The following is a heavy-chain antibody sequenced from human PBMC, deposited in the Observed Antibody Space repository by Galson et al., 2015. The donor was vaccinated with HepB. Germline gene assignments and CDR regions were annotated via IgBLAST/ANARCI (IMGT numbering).Heavy chain of an antibody. J-gene: IGHJ5*02. CDR2: INPNNGGT. D-gene: IGHD3-3*02. CDR1: GYIFTDYY. Sequence: SVKVSCKASGYIFTDYYIHWVRQAPGPGLEWMGWINPNNGGTNYAQNFQGRVTMTRDTSTSTVYMELSRLRSDDTAVFYCARSGTHFSRFDPWGQGTLVTVSS. V-gene: IGHV1-2*02. CDR3: ARSGTHFSRFDP.